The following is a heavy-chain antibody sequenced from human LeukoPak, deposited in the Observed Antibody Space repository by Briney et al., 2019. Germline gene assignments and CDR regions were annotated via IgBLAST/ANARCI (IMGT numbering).Heavy chain of an antibody. CDR1: GSTFSSYG. CDR3: VRGSGGNGYGYWGDY. CDR2: IWYDGSNK. J-gene: IGHJ4*02. D-gene: IGHD5-12*01. V-gene: IGHV3-33*01. Sequence: PGRSLRLSCAASGSTFSSYGMHWVRQAPGKGLEWVAVIWYDGSNKFYADSVKGRFTISRDNSKNTLYLQMNSLRAEDTAVYYCVRGSGGNGYGYWGDYWGQGTLVTVSP.